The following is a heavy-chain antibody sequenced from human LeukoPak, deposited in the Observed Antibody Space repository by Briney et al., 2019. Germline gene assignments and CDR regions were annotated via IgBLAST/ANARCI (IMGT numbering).Heavy chain of an antibody. D-gene: IGHD2-2*01. V-gene: IGHV1-46*01. Sequence: EASVKVSCKASGYTFTGYYMHWVRQAPGQGLEWMGIINPSGGSTSYAQKFQGRVTMTRDTSTSTVYMELSSLRSEDTAVYYCARESEEGYCSSTSCYLDYWGQGTLVTVSS. CDR2: INPSGGST. CDR3: ARESEEGYCSSTSCYLDY. J-gene: IGHJ4*02. CDR1: GYTFTGYY.